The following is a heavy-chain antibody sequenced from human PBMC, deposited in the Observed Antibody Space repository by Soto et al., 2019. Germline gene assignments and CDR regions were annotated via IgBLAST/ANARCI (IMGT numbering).Heavy chain of an antibody. J-gene: IGHJ4*02. V-gene: IGHV1-2*02. Sequence: ASVKVSFKASGYTFTSYDINWVRQATGQGLEWMGWMNPNSGGTNYAQKFQGRVTMTRDTSISTAYMELSRLRSDDTAVYYCARERVMGSNWNYGVGVDYWGQATLVTVSS. CDR3: ARERVMGSNWNYGVGVDY. CDR2: MNPNSGGT. CDR1: GYTFTSYD. D-gene: IGHD1-7*01.